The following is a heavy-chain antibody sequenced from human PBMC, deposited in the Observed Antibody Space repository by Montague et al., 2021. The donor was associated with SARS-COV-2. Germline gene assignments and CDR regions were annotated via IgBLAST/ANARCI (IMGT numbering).Heavy chain of an antibody. V-gene: IGHV3-74*01. Sequence: SLSLSFSASGFPFSNYWMHWVRQAPGKGLVWVSRINSDGSSTTYADSVKGRFTISRDNAKNTVYLQMNSLRAEDSAVYYCASDSRYSGYEADYWGQGTLVTVSS. CDR2: INSDGSST. CDR1: GFPFSNYW. J-gene: IGHJ4*02. D-gene: IGHD5-12*01. CDR3: ASDSRYSGYEADY.